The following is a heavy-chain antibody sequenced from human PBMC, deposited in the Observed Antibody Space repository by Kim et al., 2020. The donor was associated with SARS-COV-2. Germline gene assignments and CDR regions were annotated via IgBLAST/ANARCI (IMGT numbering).Heavy chain of an antibody. Sequence: GGSLRLSCAASGFTFSGSAVHWVRQASGKGLEWVGRIRSKTNNYATAYAASVKGRFTISRDDSKNTAYLQMNSLKTEDTAVYYCTRGSLAAAGAEGPNWFDPWGQGTLVTVSS. CDR1: GFTFSGSA. V-gene: IGHV3-73*01. CDR3: TRGSLAAAGAEGPNWFDP. D-gene: IGHD6-25*01. CDR2: IRSKTNNYAT. J-gene: IGHJ5*02.